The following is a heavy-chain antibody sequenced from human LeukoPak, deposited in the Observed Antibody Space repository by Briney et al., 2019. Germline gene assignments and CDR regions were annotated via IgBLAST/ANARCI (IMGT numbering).Heavy chain of an antibody. CDR2: IYYSGST. Sequence: PSETLSLTCTVSGGSISSSSYYWGWIRQPPGKGLEWIGSIYYSGSTYYNPSLKSRVTISVDTSKNQFSLKLSSVTAADTAVYYCARTYDSSGYYYVGPAFDIWGQGTMVTVSS. V-gene: IGHV4-39*01. CDR1: GGSISSSSYY. D-gene: IGHD3-22*01. CDR3: ARTYDSSGYYYVGPAFDI. J-gene: IGHJ3*02.